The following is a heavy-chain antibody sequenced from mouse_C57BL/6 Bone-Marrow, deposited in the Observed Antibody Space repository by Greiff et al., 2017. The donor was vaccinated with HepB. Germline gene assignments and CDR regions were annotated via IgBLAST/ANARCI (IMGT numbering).Heavy chain of an antibody. CDR3: ARGRVLRYPYYFDY. Sequence: VQLQQPGAELVMPGASVKLSCKASGYTFTSYWMHWVKQRPGQGLEWIGEIDPSDSYTNYNQKFKGKSTLTVDKSSSTAYMQLSSLTSEDSAVYYCARGRVLRYPYYFDYWGQGTTLTVSS. D-gene: IGHD1-1*01. CDR1: GYTFTSYW. CDR2: IDPSDSYT. J-gene: IGHJ2*01. V-gene: IGHV1-69*01.